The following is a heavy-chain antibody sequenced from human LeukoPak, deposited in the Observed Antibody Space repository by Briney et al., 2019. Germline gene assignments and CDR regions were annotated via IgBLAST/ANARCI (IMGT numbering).Heavy chain of an antibody. D-gene: IGHD6-13*01. CDR2: INSDGTST. CDR3: ARVKQQLVRLLSRDTTYYYYYYMDV. V-gene: IGHV3-74*01. J-gene: IGHJ6*03. Sequence: GGSLRLSCAASGFTFSSHWMHWVRQGPGKGLVWVSRINSDGTSTTYADSVKGRFTISRDNAKNSLYLQMNSLRAEDTAVYYCARVKQQLVRLLSRDTTYYYYYYMDVWGKGTTVTVSS. CDR1: GFTFSSHW.